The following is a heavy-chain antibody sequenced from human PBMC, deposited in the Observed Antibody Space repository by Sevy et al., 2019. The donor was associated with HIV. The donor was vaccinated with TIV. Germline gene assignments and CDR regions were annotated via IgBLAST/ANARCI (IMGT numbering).Heavy chain of an antibody. CDR3: ASMGRIAAAYYFDS. CDR1: GFTFSSYW. D-gene: IGHD6-13*01. V-gene: IGHV3-7*03. CDR2: IKQDGSEK. J-gene: IGHJ4*02. Sequence: GGSLRLSCAASGFTFSSYWMSWVRQAPGKGLEWVANIKQDGSEKYYVDSVKGRFTISRDNAKNSLYLEMNSLKAEDTAVYYCASMGRIAAAYYFDSWSQGTLVTVSS.